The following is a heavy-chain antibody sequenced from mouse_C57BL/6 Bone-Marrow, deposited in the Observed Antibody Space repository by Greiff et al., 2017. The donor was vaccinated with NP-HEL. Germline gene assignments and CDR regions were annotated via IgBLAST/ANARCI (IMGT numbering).Heavy chain of an antibody. CDR2: IDPSDSYT. CDR3: AREGVTTVVRYFDY. D-gene: IGHD1-1*01. Sequence: QVQLKQPGAELVKPGASVKLSCKASGYTFTSYWMQWVKQRPGQGLEWIGEIDPSDSYTNYNQKFKGKATLTVDTSSSTAYMQLSSLTSEDSAVYYCAREGVTTVVRYFDYWGQGTTLTVSS. CDR1: GYTFTSYW. J-gene: IGHJ2*01. V-gene: IGHV1-50*01.